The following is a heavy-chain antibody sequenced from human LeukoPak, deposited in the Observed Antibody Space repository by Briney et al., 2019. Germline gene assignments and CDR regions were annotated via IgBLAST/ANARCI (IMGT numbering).Heavy chain of an antibody. J-gene: IGHJ4*02. V-gene: IGHV4-59*01. Sequence: SETLSLTCTVSGGSISSYYWSWIRQPPGKGLEWIGYIYYSGSTNYNPSLKSRVTISVDTSKNQFSLKLSSVTAADTAVYYCARHSTARALVQYWGQGTLVTVSS. CDR2: IYYSGST. D-gene: IGHD4-17*01. CDR3: ARHSTARALVQY. CDR1: GGSISSYY.